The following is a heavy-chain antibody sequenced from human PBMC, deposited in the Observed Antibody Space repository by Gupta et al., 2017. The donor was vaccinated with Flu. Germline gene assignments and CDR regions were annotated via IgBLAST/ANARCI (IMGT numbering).Heavy chain of an antibody. CDR3: TRRGAVAGTGADAFDI. D-gene: IGHD6-19*01. CDR1: GFTFDDYA. CDR2: ISWNSGSI. V-gene: IGHV3-9*01. Sequence: EVQLVESGGGLVQPGRSLRLSCAASGFTFDDYAMHWVRQAPGKGLEWVSGISWNSGSIGYADSVKGRFTISRDNAKNSLYLQMNSLRAEDTALYYCTRRGAVAGTGADAFDIWGQGTMVTVSS. J-gene: IGHJ3*02.